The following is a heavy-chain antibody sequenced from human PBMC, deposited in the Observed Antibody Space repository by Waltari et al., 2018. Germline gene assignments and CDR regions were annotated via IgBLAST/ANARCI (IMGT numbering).Heavy chain of an antibody. Sequence: QVQLVESGGGVVQPGRSLRLSCAASGFTFRSYAMHWVRQAPGKGLEWGAVISYDGSKKDYADSGKGRFTNSRDNSKNTLCLQMNSLRAEDTAVYYCARDLGVARYWLGFDYWGQGTLVTVSS. J-gene: IGHJ4*02. CDR3: ARDLGVARYWLGFDY. D-gene: IGHD2-15*01. CDR2: ISYDGSKK. V-gene: IGHV3-30-3*01. CDR1: GFTFRSYA.